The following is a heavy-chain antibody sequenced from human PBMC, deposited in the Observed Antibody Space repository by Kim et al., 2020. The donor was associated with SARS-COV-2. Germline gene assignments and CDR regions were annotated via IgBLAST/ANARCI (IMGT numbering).Heavy chain of an antibody. Sequence: GGSLRLSCAASGFTFDDYAMHWVRQAPGKGLEWVSGISWNSGSIGYADSVKGRFTISRDNAKNSLYLQMNSLRAEDTALYYCAKEGGDWYFDLWGRGTLVTVSS. J-gene: IGHJ2*01. CDR1: GFTFDDYA. D-gene: IGHD3-16*01. CDR2: ISWNSGSI. V-gene: IGHV3-9*01. CDR3: AKEGGDWYFDL.